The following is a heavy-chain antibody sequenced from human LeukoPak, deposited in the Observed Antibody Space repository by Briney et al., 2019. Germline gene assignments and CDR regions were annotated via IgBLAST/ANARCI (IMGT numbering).Heavy chain of an antibody. D-gene: IGHD1-14*01. CDR2: ISSTSSAI. Sequence: GGSLRLSCAASGFTFSSFSMNWVRQAPGKGLEWLSYISSTSSAIYYADSLKGRFTISRDNAKNSLYLQMNSLRAEDTAVYYCVRNQRRLDYWGQGTLVTVSS. CDR3: VRNQRRLDY. J-gene: IGHJ4*02. V-gene: IGHV3-48*04. CDR1: GFTFSSFS.